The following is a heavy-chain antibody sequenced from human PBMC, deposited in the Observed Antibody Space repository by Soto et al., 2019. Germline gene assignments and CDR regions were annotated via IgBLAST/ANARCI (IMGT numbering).Heavy chain of an antibody. V-gene: IGHV3-7*01. CDR1: GFIFSSYW. CDR2: IKQDGSEK. J-gene: IGHJ4*02. D-gene: IGHD1-1*01. CDR3: ARDGMRPLDY. Sequence: GSLRLSCAASGFIFSSYWMSWARQAPGKGLEWVANIKQDGSEKNYVDSVKGRFTMSRDNGKNSLYLQMSSLRAEDTAVYYCARDGMRPLDYWGQGTLVTVSS.